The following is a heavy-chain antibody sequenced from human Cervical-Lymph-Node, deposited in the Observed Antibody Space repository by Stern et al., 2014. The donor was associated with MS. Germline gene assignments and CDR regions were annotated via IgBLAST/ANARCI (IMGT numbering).Heavy chain of an antibody. V-gene: IGHV3-9*01. CDR2: ITWNSDKI. Sequence: VQLVESGGGMAQPGRSLRLSCAASGFKFDDYAMHWVRQTPGKGLEWVSGITWNSDKIVYADSVKGRFTISRDNAKSSLYLQMSSLRAEDTALYFCTKGRLYDLLTTVYDSWGQGTLVTVSS. D-gene: IGHD3-9*01. CDR1: GFKFDDYA. CDR3: TKGRLYDLLTTVYDS. J-gene: IGHJ4*02.